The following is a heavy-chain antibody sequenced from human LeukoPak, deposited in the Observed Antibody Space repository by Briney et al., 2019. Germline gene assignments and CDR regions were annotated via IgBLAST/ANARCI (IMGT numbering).Heavy chain of an antibody. D-gene: IGHD1-26*01. Sequence: SETLSLTCAVYGGSFSGYYWSWIRQPPGKGLEWIGEINHSGSTNYNPSLKSRVTISVDTSKNQFSLKLSSVTAADTAVYYCARLVRYSGNYGTFDYWGQGTLVTVSS. V-gene: IGHV4-34*01. CDR3: ARLVRYSGNYGTFDY. CDR2: INHSGST. J-gene: IGHJ4*02. CDR1: GGSFSGYY.